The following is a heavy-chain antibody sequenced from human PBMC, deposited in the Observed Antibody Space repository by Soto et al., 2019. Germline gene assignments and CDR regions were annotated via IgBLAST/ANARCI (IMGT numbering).Heavy chain of an antibody. D-gene: IGHD2-2*01. CDR1: GGTISSYY. Sequence: QVQLQESGPGLVKPSETLSLTCTVSGGTISSYYWSWIRQPPGKGLEWIGYIYYSGSTNYNPSLKSRVTITIDPSKDQFPLKLSSVAAAGTAVYYCGSVVEMAIPYYFDYWGQGTLVTVSS. V-gene: IGHV4-59*01. J-gene: IGHJ4*02. CDR3: GSVVEMAIPYYFDY. CDR2: IYYSGST.